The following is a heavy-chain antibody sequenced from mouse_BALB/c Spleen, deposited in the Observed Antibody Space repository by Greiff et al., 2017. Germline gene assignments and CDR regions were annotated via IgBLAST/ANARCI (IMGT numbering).Heavy chain of an antibody. CDR2: INPYNDGT. V-gene: IGHV1-14*01. CDR1: GYTFTSYV. J-gene: IGHJ2*01. Sequence: EVQLVESGPELVKPGASVKMSCKASGYTFTSYVMHWVKQKPGQGLEWIGYINPYNDGTKYNEKFKGKATLTSDKSSSTAYMELSSLTSEDSAVYYCARLGGNYYFDYWGQGTTLTVSS. CDR3: ARLGGNYYFDY. D-gene: IGHD2-1*01.